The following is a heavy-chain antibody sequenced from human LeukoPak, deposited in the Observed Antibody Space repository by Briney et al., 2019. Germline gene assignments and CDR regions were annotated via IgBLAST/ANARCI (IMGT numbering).Heavy chain of an antibody. Sequence: SQTLSLTCTVSGGSINSGGYYWSWIRQHPGKGLVWLGYIYYSGNTYYNPSLKSRITISLDTSKNQFSLKLSSVTAADTAVYYCARGSSGWLRFDYWGQGTLVTVSS. D-gene: IGHD6-19*01. V-gene: IGHV4-31*03. CDR2: IYYSGNT. CDR1: GGSINSGGYY. CDR3: ARGSSGWLRFDY. J-gene: IGHJ4*02.